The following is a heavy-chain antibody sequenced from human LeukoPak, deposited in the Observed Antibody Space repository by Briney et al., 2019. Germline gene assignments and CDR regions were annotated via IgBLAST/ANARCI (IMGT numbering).Heavy chain of an antibody. Sequence: SETLSLTCTVSGGSISSSTYYWSWIRQPPGKGLEWIGEINHSGSTNYNPSLKSRVTISVDTSKNQFSLKLSSVTAADTAVYYCARLSPRHFDYWGQGTLVTVSS. CDR3: ARLSPRHFDY. V-gene: IGHV4-39*07. J-gene: IGHJ4*02. CDR1: GGSISSSTYY. D-gene: IGHD1-1*01. CDR2: INHSGST.